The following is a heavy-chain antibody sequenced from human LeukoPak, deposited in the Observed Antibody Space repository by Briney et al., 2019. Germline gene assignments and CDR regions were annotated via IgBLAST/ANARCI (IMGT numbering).Heavy chain of an antibody. CDR2: ISWNSGSI. CDR1: GFTFDDYA. V-gene: IGHV3-9*01. J-gene: IGHJ6*02. D-gene: IGHD3-10*01. CDR3: AKNGAPMVRGVIDPYYYGMDV. Sequence: AGRSLRLSCAASGFTFDDYAMHWVRQAPGKGLEWVSGISWNSGSIGYADSVKGRFTISRDNAKNSLYLQMNSLRAEGTALYYCAKNGAPMVRGVIDPYYYGMDVWGQGTTVTVSS.